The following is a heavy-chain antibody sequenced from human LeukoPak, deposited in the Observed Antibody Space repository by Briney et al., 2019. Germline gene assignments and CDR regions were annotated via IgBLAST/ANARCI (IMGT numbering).Heavy chain of an antibody. CDR2: VDPEDGET. CDR1: GYIFTEYY. CDR3: ATPSSGWFDC. Sequence: ATVKISCKVSGYIFTEYYMHWVQQAPGKGLEWVGLVDPEDGETIYAEKFQGRVTITADTSTDTAYMELSSLRSEDTAVYYCATPSSGWFDCWGQGTLVTVSS. V-gene: IGHV1-69-2*01. D-gene: IGHD6-19*01. J-gene: IGHJ4*02.